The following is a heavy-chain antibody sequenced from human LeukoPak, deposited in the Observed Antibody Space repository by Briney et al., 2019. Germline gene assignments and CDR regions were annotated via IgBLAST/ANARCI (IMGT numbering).Heavy chain of an antibody. CDR2: ISAYNGNT. J-gene: IGHJ3*02. V-gene: IGHV1-18*01. D-gene: IGHD3-10*01. CDR3: ARDLVTMVRGVMDLDASDI. CDR1: GYTFTSYG. Sequence: ASVTVSCKASGYTFTSYGISWVRQAPGQGLEWMGRISAYNGNTNYAQKLQGRVTMTTDTSTSTAYMELRSLRSDDTAVYYCARDLVTMVRGVMDLDASDIWGQGTMVTVSS.